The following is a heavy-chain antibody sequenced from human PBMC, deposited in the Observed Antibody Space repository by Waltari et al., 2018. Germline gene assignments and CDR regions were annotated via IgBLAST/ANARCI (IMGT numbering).Heavy chain of an antibody. CDR1: GCSISSSSFY. CDR3: VLPRSGGATIDY. Sequence: QLQLQESGPGLVKPSETLSLTCTVPGCSISSSSFYWGWIRQPPGKGLEWIGSIYYSGSTYYNPSLKSRVTISVDTSKNQFSLKLSSVTAADTAVYYCVLPRSGGATIDYWGQGTLVTVSS. D-gene: IGHD1-26*01. CDR2: IYYSGST. V-gene: IGHV4-39*01. J-gene: IGHJ4*02.